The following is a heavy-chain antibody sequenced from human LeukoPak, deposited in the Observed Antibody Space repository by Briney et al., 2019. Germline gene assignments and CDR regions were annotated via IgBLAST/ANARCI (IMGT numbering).Heavy chain of an antibody. Sequence: GGSLRLSCEASGFIFDDYGMHWVRQAPGKGLEWVSGVSRNNARGYAGSVRGRVTISRDNARNSLYLQMNSLREEDTALYYCAKEDVTRKGYMDVWGKGTTVTVSS. CDR3: AKEDVTRKGYMDV. CDR2: VSRNNAR. D-gene: IGHD1-14*01. V-gene: IGHV3-9*01. CDR1: GFIFDDYG. J-gene: IGHJ6*04.